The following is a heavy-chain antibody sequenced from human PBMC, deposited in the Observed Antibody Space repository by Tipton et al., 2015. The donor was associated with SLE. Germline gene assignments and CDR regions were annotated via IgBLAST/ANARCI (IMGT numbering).Heavy chain of an antibody. D-gene: IGHD6-19*01. J-gene: IGHJ5*02. CDR2: IYTSGST. V-gene: IGHV4-4*07. CDR3: ARVTSSGWTESWFDP. Sequence: TLSLTCTVSGGSISSYYWSWIRQPAGKGLEWIGRIYTSGSTNYNPSLKSRVTISVDTSKNQFSLKLSPVTAADTAVYYCARVTSSGWTESWFDPWGQGTLVTVSS. CDR1: GGSISSYY.